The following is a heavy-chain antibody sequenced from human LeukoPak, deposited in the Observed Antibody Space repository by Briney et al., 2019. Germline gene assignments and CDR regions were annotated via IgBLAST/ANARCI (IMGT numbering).Heavy chain of an antibody. CDR1: GFTFSDYY. Sequence: PGGSLRLSCAASGFTFSDYYMSWIRQAPGKGLEWVSYISSSGSTIYYADSVKGRFTISRDNAKNSLYLQMNSLRAEDTAVYYCAREQLWSHDAFDIWGQGTMVTVSS. J-gene: IGHJ3*02. D-gene: IGHD5-18*01. CDR2: ISSSGSTI. V-gene: IGHV3-11*01. CDR3: AREQLWSHDAFDI.